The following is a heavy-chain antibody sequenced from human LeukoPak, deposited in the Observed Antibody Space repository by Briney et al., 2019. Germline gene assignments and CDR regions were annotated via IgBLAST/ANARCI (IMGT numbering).Heavy chain of an antibody. CDR2: IYYSGST. J-gene: IGHJ4*02. Sequence: KTSETLSLTCTVSGGSVSSGSYYWSWIRQSPGKGLEWIGYIYYSGSTNYNPSLKSRVTISIDTSKNQFSLNLTSVTAADTAVYYCARGMGYSYGLYYFDYWGQGTPVTVSS. CDR1: GGSVSSGSYY. D-gene: IGHD5-18*01. CDR3: ARGMGYSYGLYYFDY. V-gene: IGHV4-61*01.